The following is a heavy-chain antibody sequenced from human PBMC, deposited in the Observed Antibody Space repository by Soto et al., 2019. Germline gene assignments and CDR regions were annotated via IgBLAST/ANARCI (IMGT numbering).Heavy chain of an antibody. Sequence: EVQLLESGGGLVQTGGSLRLSCVASGFTFSTYAMSWVRQAPGKGLEWVSGISGSDDTTYYADSVKGRFTVSRDSSKNTLYLQMNSLRAEDTAVYYCAKGVGARRYYFDCWGQGTLVTVSS. D-gene: IGHD1-26*01. CDR2: ISGSDDTT. CDR1: GFTFSTYA. CDR3: AKGVGARRYYFDC. J-gene: IGHJ4*02. V-gene: IGHV3-23*01.